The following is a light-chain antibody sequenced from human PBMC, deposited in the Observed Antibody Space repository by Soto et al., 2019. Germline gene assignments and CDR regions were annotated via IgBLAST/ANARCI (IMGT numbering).Light chain of an antibody. CDR1: QSILYNSNNKNY. CDR2: WAS. CDR3: QQYYTTPFT. V-gene: IGKV4-1*01. J-gene: IGKJ3*01. Sequence: DIVMTQSPDSLGVSLGERATITCKSSQSILYNSNNKNYLAWYQQKPGLPPKLLIYWASTRESGVPDRFSGSGSGTDFTLTITSLQAEDVAVYYCQQYYTTPFTFGPGTKVDIK.